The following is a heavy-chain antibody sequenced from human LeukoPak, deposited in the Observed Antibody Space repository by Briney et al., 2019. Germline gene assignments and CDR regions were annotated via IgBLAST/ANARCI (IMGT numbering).Heavy chain of an antibody. V-gene: IGHV3-15*01. CDR1: GFTFSNAR. J-gene: IGHJ4*02. CDR2: IKSKTDGGTT. D-gene: IGHD1-26*01. CDR3: TTQVGANLFDY. Sequence: GSLRLSCAASGFTFSNARMSWVRQAPGKGLEWVGRIKSKTDGGTTDYAAPVKGRFTISRDDSKNTLYLQMNSLKTEDTAVYYCTTQVGANLFDYWGQGTLVTVSS.